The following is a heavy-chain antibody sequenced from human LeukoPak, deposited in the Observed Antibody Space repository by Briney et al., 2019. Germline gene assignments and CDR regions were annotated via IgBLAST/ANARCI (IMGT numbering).Heavy chain of an antibody. J-gene: IGHJ5*02. CDR3: ARHPATLNIVVVVAAIPPRFDP. CDR2: IYYSGST. D-gene: IGHD2-15*01. CDR1: GGSISSYY. V-gene: IGHV4-59*08. Sequence: SETLSLTCTVSGGSISSYYWSWIRQPPGKGLEWIGYIYYSGSTNYNPSLKSRVTISVDTSKNQFSLKLSSVTAADTAVYYCARHPATLNIVVVVAAIPPRFDPWGQGTLVTVSS.